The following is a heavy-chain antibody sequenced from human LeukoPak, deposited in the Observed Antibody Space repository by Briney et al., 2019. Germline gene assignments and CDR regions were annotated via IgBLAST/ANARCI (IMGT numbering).Heavy chain of an antibody. V-gene: IGHV3-30-3*01. CDR3: AREENDSSGQRQYYFDY. CDR2: ISYGGSNE. CDR1: GFTFSIYA. J-gene: IGHJ4*02. Sequence: GRSLRLSCAASGFTFSIYAMHWVRQAPGKGLEWVAVISYGGSNEYYADSVKGRFTISRDNSKDTLYLQMDSLRAEDTAVYYCAREENDSSGQRQYYFDYWGQGTLVTVSS. D-gene: IGHD3-22*01.